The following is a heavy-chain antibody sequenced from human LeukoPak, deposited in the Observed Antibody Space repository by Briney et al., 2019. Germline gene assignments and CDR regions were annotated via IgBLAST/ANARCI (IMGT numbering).Heavy chain of an antibody. V-gene: IGHV1-2*02. J-gene: IGHJ4*02. CDR2: INPNSGDA. CDR3: ARDLGIPIGGHSNSRFDY. D-gene: IGHD3-16*02. Sequence: ASVKASCKASGYTFTDYYMHWVRQAPGQGLEWMGWINPNSGDANYARNLQGRVTMTRDTSISTAYMELGRLRSDDTAIYYCARDLGIPIGGHSNSRFDYWGQGTLVTVSS. CDR1: GYTFTDYY.